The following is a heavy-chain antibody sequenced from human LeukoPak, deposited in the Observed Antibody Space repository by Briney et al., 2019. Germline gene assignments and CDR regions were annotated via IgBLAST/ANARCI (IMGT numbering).Heavy chain of an antibody. CDR2: ISYDGSNK. V-gene: IGHV3-30*03. J-gene: IGHJ4*02. CDR3: ASRVLTIYY. CDR1: GFTFSSYG. D-gene: IGHD3-3*01. Sequence: GGSLRLSCAASGFTFSSYGMHWVRQAPGKGLEWVAVISYDGSNKYYADSVKGRFTISRDNSKNTLHLQMNSLRAEDTALYYCASRVLTIYYWGQGTLVTVSS.